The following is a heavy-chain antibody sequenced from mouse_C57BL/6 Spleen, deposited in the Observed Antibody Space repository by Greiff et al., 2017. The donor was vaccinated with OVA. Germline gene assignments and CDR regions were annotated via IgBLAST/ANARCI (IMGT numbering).Heavy chain of an antibody. D-gene: IGHD2-4*01. J-gene: IGHJ3*01. CDR2: IRLKSDNYAT. Sequence: EVKLVESGGGLVQPGGSMKLSCVASGFTFSNYWMNWVRQSPEKGLEWVAQIRLKSDNYATHYAESVKGRFTISRDDSKSSVYLQMNNLRAEDTGIYYCTGGYDYEAWFAYWGQGTLVTVSA. V-gene: IGHV6-3*01. CDR1: GFTFSNYW. CDR3: TGGYDYEAWFAY.